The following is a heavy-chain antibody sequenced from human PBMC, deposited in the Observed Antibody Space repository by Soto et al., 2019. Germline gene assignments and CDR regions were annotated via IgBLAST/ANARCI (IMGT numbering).Heavy chain of an antibody. V-gene: IGHV3-49*05. CDR2: IRSKAYGGTT. CDR1: GFTFGDYA. Sequence: EVQLVESGGGLVKPGRSLRLSCTASGFTFGDYAMSWFRQAPGKGLEWVGFIRSKAYGGTTEYAASVKGRFTISRDDSKSIAYLQMNSLKTEDTAVYYCTRTRPAAAFRNRYYFDYWGQGTLVTVSS. CDR3: TRTRPAAAFRNRYYFDY. D-gene: IGHD6-13*01. J-gene: IGHJ4*02.